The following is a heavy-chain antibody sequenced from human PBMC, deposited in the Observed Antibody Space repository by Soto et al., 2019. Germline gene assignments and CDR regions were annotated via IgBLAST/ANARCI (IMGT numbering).Heavy chain of an antibody. CDR3: ARTLKTDYYYYGMDV. CDR2: INPNSGGT. V-gene: IGHV1-2*04. D-gene: IGHD2-21*02. CDR1: GYTFTGYY. Sequence: WASVKVSCKASGYTFTGYYMHWVRQAPGQGLEWMGWINPNSGGTNYAQKFQGWVTMTRDTSISTAYMELSRLRSDDTAVYYCARTLKTDYYYYGMDVWGKGTTVTVAS. J-gene: IGHJ6*04.